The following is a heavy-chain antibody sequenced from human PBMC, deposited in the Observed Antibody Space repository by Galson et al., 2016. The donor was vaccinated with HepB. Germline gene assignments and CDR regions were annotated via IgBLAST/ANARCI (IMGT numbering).Heavy chain of an antibody. D-gene: IGHD2/OR15-2a*01. Sequence: SLRLSCAASSLIFNRDAIHWVRQGPGKGLDWVAFISPDGNNKIYTNSVRGRFTISRDRSKNTVYLQMNSLRGDDTAVYYCARESSVSAPLSFFDSWGQGALVSVSS. J-gene: IGHJ4*02. V-gene: IGHV3-30-3*01. CDR3: ARESSVSAPLSFFDS. CDR2: ISPDGNNK. CDR1: SLIFNRDA.